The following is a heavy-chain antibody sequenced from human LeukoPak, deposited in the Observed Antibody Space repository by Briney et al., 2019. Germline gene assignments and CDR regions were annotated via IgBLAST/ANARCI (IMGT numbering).Heavy chain of an antibody. CDR3: ARDREYDILTGYHKTSVDAFDI. Sequence: PSETLSLTCTVSGGSISSGGYYWGWIRQPPGKGLEWIGSIYYSGSTYYNPSLKSRVTISVDTSKNQFSLKLSSVTAADTAVYYCARDREYDILTGYHKTSVDAFDIWGQGTMVTVSS. V-gene: IGHV4-39*07. J-gene: IGHJ3*02. D-gene: IGHD3-9*01. CDR1: GGSISSGGYY. CDR2: IYYSGST.